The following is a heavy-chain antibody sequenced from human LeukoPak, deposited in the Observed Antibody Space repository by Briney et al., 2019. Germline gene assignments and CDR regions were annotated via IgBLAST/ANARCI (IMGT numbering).Heavy chain of an antibody. J-gene: IGHJ4*02. V-gene: IGHV3-23*01. CDR2: LSSSGGST. CDR1: GFFFSNYD. CDR3: ARGVTVSTDF. D-gene: IGHD4-17*01. Sequence: GSLRLSCVASGFFFSNYDMNWVRQAPGKGLEWVSGLSSSGGSTFYADSVKGRFTISRDNSKNTVYLQMNSLRGEDTAIYYCARGVTVSTDFWGQGTLVTVSS.